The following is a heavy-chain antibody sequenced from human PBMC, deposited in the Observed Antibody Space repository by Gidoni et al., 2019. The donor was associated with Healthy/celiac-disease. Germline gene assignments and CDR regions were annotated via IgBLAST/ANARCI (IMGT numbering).Heavy chain of an antibody. CDR1: GFTFSRYA. J-gene: IGHJ3*02. CDR2: ISGSGGST. V-gene: IGHV3-23*01. CDR3: AKDDGSWITMIVVVTPGAFDI. D-gene: IGHD3-22*01. Sequence: EVQLLESGGGLVQPGGSLRLSCAASGFTFSRYAMSWVRQAPGKGLEWVSAISGSGGSTYYADSVKGRFTISRDKSKNTLYLQMNSLRAEDTAVYYCAKDDGSWITMIVVVTPGAFDIWGQGTMVTVSS.